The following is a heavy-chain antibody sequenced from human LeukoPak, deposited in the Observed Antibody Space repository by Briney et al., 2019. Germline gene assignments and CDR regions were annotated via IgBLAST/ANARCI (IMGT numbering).Heavy chain of an antibody. D-gene: IGHD3-10*01. CDR1: GYTFTGYC. V-gene: IGHV1-2*02. CDR2: INPNSGGT. CDR3: ARVARVTMVRGVWFDP. J-gene: IGHJ5*02. Sequence: ASVKVSCKASGYTFTGYCMHWVRQAPGQGLEWMGWINPNSGGTNYAQKFQGRVTMTRDTSISTAYMELSRLRSDDTAVYYCARVARVTMVRGVWFDPWGQGTLVTVSS.